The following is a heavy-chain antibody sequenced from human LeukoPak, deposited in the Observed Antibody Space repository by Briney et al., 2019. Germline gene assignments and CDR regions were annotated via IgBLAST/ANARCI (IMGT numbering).Heavy chain of an antibody. D-gene: IGHD3-3*01. V-gene: IGHV4-4*07. CDR2: IYTSGST. J-gene: IGHJ5*02. Sequence: SEILSLTCTVSGGSISSCYWSWIRQPAGKGLEWIGRIYTSGSTNYNPSLKSRVTMSVDTSKNQFSLKLSSVTAADTTVYYCARLSITIFGVVNGWFDPWGQGTLVTVSS. CDR3: ARLSITIFGVVNGWFDP. CDR1: GGSISSCY.